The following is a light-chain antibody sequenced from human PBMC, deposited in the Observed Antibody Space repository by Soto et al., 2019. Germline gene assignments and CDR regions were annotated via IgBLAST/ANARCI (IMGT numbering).Light chain of an antibody. Sequence: IVFTKTPANLPLSTEDRSPRSRRASQSIDTYLAWYQQKPGQAPRLLIYEASNRATGIPARFSGSGSETDFTLTISSLEPEDFAVYYCQHCSNWVAFGGGNKVDIK. CDR1: QSIDTY. CDR2: EAS. V-gene: IGKV3-11*01. CDR3: QHCSNWVA. J-gene: IGKJ4*01.